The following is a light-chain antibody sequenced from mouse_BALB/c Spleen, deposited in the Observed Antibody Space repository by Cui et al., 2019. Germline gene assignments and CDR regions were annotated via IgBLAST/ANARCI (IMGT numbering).Light chain of an antibody. V-gene: IGKV4-68*01. CDR2: LTS. Sequence: QIVLTQSPALMSASPGEKVTMTCSASSRVSYMYWYQQKPRSSPKTWSYLTSNLASGVPARFSGSGSGTSYSLTISSMEAEDAATYYCQQWSSNPPTFGGGTKLEIK. CDR1: SRVSY. J-gene: IGKJ2*01. CDR3: QQWSSNPPT.